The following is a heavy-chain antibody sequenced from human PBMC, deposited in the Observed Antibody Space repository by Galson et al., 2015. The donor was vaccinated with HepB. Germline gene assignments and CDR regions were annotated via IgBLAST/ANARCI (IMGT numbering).Heavy chain of an antibody. CDR3: ARGPIRRHSSAYYFFEY. CDR1: GFIFTHYW. D-gene: IGHD6-19*01. CDR2: IKQDGSET. Sequence: SLRLSCAASGFIFTHYWMTWVRQVPGKGLEWVANIKQDGSETYYVDSVEGRFTISRDNGKNLVFLQMNSLRAEDTAVYYCARGPIRRHSSAYYFFEYWGQGNLVTVSS. J-gene: IGHJ4*02. V-gene: IGHV3-7*03.